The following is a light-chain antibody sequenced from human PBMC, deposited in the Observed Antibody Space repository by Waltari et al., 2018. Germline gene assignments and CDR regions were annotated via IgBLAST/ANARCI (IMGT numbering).Light chain of an antibody. V-gene: IGLV2-23*02. CDR3: CSYAGLGIYV. Sequence: QSGLTQPASVSGSPGQSITISCTGTSSDVGNYNLVSWYQQYPGKAPKVMVYEVTRRSVVVSARFSGSKSGNTASLTIYGLQSEDEADYYCCSYAGLGIYVFGTGTKVTVL. CDR1: SSDVGNYNL. J-gene: IGLJ1*01. CDR2: EVT.